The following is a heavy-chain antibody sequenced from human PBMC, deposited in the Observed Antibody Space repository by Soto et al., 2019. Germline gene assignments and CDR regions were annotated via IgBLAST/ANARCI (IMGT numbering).Heavy chain of an antibody. CDR2: ISSGSRYT. CDR3: ARGGDILTGYYTLDY. Sequence: QVQLVESGGGLVKPGGSLRLSCAASGFTFSDYYMNWIRQAPGKGLEWVSYISSGSRYTTYADSVKGRFTISRDNAKNSLYLQMNSLGAEDTAVYYCARGGDILTGYYTLDYWGQGTLVTVSS. V-gene: IGHV3-11*05. D-gene: IGHD3-9*01. J-gene: IGHJ4*02. CDR1: GFTFSDYY.